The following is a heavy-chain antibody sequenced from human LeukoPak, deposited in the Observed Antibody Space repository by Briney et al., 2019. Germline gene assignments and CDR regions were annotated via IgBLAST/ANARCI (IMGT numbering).Heavy chain of an antibody. J-gene: IGHJ4*02. CDR3: ARDDYYGSVSSDY. CDR2: INTGGRST. CDR1: GFTFNNFW. Sequence: AGSLRLSCAASGFTFNNFWMDWVRQAPGKGLVWVSRINTGGRSTSYADSVRGRFTIDTANAKHTLYLQMNSLRAEDTAVYYCARDDYYGSVSSDYWGQGTLVTVSS. V-gene: IGHV3-74*01. D-gene: IGHD3-10*01.